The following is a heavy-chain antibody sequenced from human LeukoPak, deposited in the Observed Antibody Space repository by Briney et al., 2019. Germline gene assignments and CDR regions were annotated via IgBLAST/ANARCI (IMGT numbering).Heavy chain of an antibody. D-gene: IGHD6-6*01. CDR1: GFSFDDLG. CDR3: ARAVCPTIKFCDSSYFMDV. V-gene: IGHV3-20*04. J-gene: IGHJ6*03. Sequence: LGGFLRLSCAASGFSFDDLGMTWVRQVPGKGLEWVAGINWNGASTGYADSVRGRFTISRDNAKNSLYLQMNSLRAEDTALYYCARAVCPTIKFCDSSYFMDVWAKGPRSTSP. CDR2: INWNGAST.